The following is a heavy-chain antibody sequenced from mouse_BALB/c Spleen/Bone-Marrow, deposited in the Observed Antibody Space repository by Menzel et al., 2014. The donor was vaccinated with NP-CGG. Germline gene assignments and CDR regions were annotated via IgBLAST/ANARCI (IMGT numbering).Heavy chain of an antibody. D-gene: IGHD2-14*01. CDR3: IRGNYRYSWFAY. Sequence: QVQLKESGAELVRPGASVNLSCKALGYTFTDYEMHWVKQTPVNGLEWIGAIHPGSGNTAYNQKCKGKATLTADKSSSTAYMELSSLTSEDSAVYYCIRGNYRYSWFAYWGQGTLVTVSA. J-gene: IGHJ3*01. CDR1: GYTFTDYE. CDR2: IHPGSGNT. V-gene: IGHV1-15*01.